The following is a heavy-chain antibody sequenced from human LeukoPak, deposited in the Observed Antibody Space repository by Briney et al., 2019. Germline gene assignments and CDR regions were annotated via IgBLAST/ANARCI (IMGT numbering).Heavy chain of an antibody. CDR2: IIPIFGTA. V-gene: IGHV1-69*13. J-gene: IGHJ6*02. Sequence: SVKVSCKASGGTFSSYAISWVRQAPGQGLEWMGGIIPIFGTANYAQKFQGRVTITAGESTSTAYMELSSLRSEDTAVYYCARDGRIAAADPYYYYGMDVWGQGTTVTVSS. CDR1: GGTFSSYA. D-gene: IGHD6-13*01. CDR3: ARDGRIAAADPYYYYGMDV.